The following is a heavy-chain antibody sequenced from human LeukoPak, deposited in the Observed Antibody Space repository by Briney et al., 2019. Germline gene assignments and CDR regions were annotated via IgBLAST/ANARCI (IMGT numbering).Heavy chain of an antibody. D-gene: IGHD5-12*01. CDR2: IYHSGST. J-gene: IGHJ4*02. Sequence: GSLRLSCAASGFTFSNAWMSWVRQPPGKGLEWIGEIYHSGSTNYNPSLKSRVTISVDKSKNQFSLKLSSVTAADTAVYYCARDLFTRVATGVIGDWGQGTLVTVSS. CDR3: ARDLFTRVATGVIGD. CDR1: GFTFSNAW. V-gene: IGHV4-4*02.